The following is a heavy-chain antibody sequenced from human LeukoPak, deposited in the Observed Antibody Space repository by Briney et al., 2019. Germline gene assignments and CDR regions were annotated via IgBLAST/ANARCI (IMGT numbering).Heavy chain of an antibody. Sequence: GGSLRLSCAASGFTFSSYEMNWVRQAPGKGLEWVSYISSSGSTIYYADSVKGRFTISRDNAKNSLYLQMNSLRAEDTAVYYCAAQNSYGYKLTHDYWGQGTLVTVSS. CDR3: AAQNSYGYKLTHDY. D-gene: IGHD5-18*01. V-gene: IGHV3-48*03. CDR2: ISSSGSTI. CDR1: GFTFSSYE. J-gene: IGHJ4*02.